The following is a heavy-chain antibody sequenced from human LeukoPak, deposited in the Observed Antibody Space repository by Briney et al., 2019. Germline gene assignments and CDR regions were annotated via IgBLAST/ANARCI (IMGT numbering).Heavy chain of an antibody. J-gene: IGHJ4*02. Sequence: SETLSLTCTVSGGSISSYYWSWTRQPPGKGLEWIGYIYYSGSTNYNPSLKSRVTISVDTSKNQFSLKLSSVTAADTAVYYCARGALDMGYDYWGQGTLVTVSS. CDR2: IYYSGST. V-gene: IGHV4-59*08. D-gene: IGHD3-9*01. CDR3: ARGALDMGYDY. CDR1: GGSISSYY.